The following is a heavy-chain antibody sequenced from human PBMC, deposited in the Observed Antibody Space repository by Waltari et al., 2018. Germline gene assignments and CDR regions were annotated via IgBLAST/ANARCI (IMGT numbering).Heavy chain of an antibody. D-gene: IGHD2-8*01. CDR3: TTGGVKGPHDAFDI. Sequence: VQLVDSGGGLVQRGGSLSLSCAASGFTFSRSWLSWVRQAPGKGLEWIGRIKSETDGGTTDYAAPVKGRFTISRDDSKNTLYLQLNSLKTEDTAVYYCTTGGVKGPHDAFDIWGQGAMVTVSS. V-gene: IGHV3-15*01. J-gene: IGHJ3*02. CDR1: GFTFSRSW. CDR2: IKSETDGGTT.